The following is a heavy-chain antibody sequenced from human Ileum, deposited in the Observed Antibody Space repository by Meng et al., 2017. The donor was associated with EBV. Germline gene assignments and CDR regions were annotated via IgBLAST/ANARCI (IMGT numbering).Heavy chain of an antibody. J-gene: IGHJ4*02. CDR2: IYHSGST. CDR1: GCCMGSTNW. V-gene: IGHV4-4*02. CDR3: ARADKVRFDY. Sequence: QVQLRESVRGLVKPSGILSLTCAVSGCCMGSTNWWSWVRQPPGKGLEWIGEIYHSGSTNYNPSLKSRVSISVDKSKNQFSLKLRSVTAADTAVYYCARADKVRFDYWGQGTLVTVSS.